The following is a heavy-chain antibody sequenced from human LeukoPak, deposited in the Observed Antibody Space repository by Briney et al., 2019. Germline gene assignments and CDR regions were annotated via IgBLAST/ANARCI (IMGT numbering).Heavy chain of an antibody. CDR3: AKDTYYYGSGSYTFVYYYGMDV. V-gene: IGHV3-23*01. D-gene: IGHD3-10*01. CDR2: ISGSGGST. Sequence: GGSMRLSCAASGFTFSSDAMSWVRQAPGKGLEWVSTISGSGGSTYYADSVKGRFTISRDNSKNTLYLQMNSLRAEDTAVYYCAKDTYYYGSGSYTFVYYYGMDVWGQGTTVTVSS. J-gene: IGHJ6*02. CDR1: GFTFSSDA.